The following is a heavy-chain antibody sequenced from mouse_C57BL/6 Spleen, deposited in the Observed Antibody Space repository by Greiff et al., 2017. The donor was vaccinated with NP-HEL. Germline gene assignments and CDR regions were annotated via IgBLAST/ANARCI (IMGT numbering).Heavy chain of an antibody. V-gene: IGHV10-1*01. D-gene: IGHD1-1*01. CDR2: IRSKSNNYAT. CDR1: GFSFNTYA. CDR3: VRDYGSLYYYAMDY. Sequence: DVKLVESGGGLVQPKGSLKLSCAASGFSFNTYAMNWVRQAPGKGLEWVARIRSKSNNYATYYADSVKDRFTISRDDSESMLYLQMNNLKTEDAAMYYCVRDYGSLYYYAMDYWGQGTSVTVSS. J-gene: IGHJ4*01.